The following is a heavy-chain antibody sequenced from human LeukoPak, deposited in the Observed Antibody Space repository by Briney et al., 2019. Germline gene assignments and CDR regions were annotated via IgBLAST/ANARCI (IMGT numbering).Heavy chain of an antibody. Sequence: NPGGSLRLSCAASGFTFSDYYMSWIRQAPGKGLEWVSYISSSGSTIYYADSVKGRFTISRDNAKNSLYLQMNSLRAEDTAVYYCARPYDFWSGYPDYWGQGTLDTVSS. D-gene: IGHD3-3*01. CDR3: ARPYDFWSGYPDY. CDR1: GFTFSDYY. V-gene: IGHV3-11*04. CDR2: ISSSGSTI. J-gene: IGHJ4*02.